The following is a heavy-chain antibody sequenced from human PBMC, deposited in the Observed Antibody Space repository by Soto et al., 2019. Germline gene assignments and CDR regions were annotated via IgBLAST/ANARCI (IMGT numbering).Heavy chain of an antibody. D-gene: IGHD3-22*01. CDR1: GGSISSSSYY. J-gene: IGHJ3*02. Sequence: SETLSLTCTVAGGSISSSSYYWGWIRQPPGKGLEWIGSIYYSGSTYYNPSLKSRVTISVDTSKNQFSLKLSSVTAADTAVYYCARGAITMIVVVTPHDAFDIWGQGTMVTVSS. CDR3: ARGAITMIVVVTPHDAFDI. V-gene: IGHV4-39*01. CDR2: IYYSGST.